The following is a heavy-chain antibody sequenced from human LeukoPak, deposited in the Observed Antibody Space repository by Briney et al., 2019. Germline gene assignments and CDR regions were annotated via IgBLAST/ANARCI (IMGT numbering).Heavy chain of an antibody. CDR3: AKGPLYGSGTDY. V-gene: IGHV3-23*01. CDR1: EFTFSSYH. J-gene: IGHJ4*02. Sequence: GGSLRLPCAASEFTFSSYHMNWVRQAPGEGLEWVSAISGSGGSTYYADSVKGRFTISRDNSKNTLYLQMNSLRAEDTAVYYCAKGPLYGSGTDYWGQGTLVTVSS. CDR2: ISGSGGST. D-gene: IGHD3-10*01.